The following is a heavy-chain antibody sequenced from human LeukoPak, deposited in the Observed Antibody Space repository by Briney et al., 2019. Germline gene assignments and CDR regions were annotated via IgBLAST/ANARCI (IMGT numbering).Heavy chain of an antibody. V-gene: IGHV3-53*01. J-gene: IGHJ4*02. CDR2: IYSGGST. CDR3: ARVTGVFDY. Sequence: GGSLRLSCAASGFTFSDYYMSWVRQAPGKGLEWVSVIYSGGSTYYADSVKGRFTISRDNSKNTLYLQMNSLRAEDTAVYYCARVTGVFDYWGQGTLVTVSS. D-gene: IGHD7-27*01. CDR1: GFTFSDYY.